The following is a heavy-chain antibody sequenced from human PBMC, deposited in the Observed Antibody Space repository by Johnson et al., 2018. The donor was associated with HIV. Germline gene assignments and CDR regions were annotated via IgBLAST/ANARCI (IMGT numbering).Heavy chain of an antibody. CDR1: GFTFDDYG. Sequence: VQLVESGGGVVRPGGSLRLSCAASGFTFDDYGMSWVRQAPGKGLEWVSGINWNGGSTGYADSVKGRFTISRDNAKKSLYLQMNSLRAEETAWYYCARGGDIVLVVYAMGHDAFDIWGQGTMVTVSS. D-gene: IGHD2-8*02. CDR3: ARGGDIVLVVYAMGHDAFDI. V-gene: IGHV3-20*04. J-gene: IGHJ3*02. CDR2: INWNGGST.